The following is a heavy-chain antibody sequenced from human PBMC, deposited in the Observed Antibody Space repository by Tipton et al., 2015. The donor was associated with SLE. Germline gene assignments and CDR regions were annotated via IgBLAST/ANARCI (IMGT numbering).Heavy chain of an antibody. CDR2: IYYSGST. CDR3: ARWAGPTVTFDY. D-gene: IGHD4-11*01. V-gene: IGHV4-59*07. Sequence: TLSLTCTVSGGSISSYYWSWIRQPPGKGLEWIGHIYYSGSTNYNPSLKRRVTISVDTSKNQYYLQLSSLTAADTAVYYCARWAGPTVTFDYWGQGTLVTVPS. J-gene: IGHJ4*02. CDR1: GGSISSYY.